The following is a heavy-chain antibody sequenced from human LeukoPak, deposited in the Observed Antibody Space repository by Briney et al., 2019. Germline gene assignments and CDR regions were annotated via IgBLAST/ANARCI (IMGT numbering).Heavy chain of an antibody. D-gene: IGHD5-18*01. J-gene: IGHJ4*02. CDR1: GYTFTGYY. Sequence: ASVKVSCKASGYTFTGYYMHWVRQAPGQGLEWMGWINPSSGGTNYAQKFQGRVTMTRDTSISTAYMELSRLRSDDTAVYYCARDHGYSYDDGLDYWGQGTLVTVSS. CDR2: INPSSGGT. V-gene: IGHV1-2*02. CDR3: ARDHGYSYDDGLDY.